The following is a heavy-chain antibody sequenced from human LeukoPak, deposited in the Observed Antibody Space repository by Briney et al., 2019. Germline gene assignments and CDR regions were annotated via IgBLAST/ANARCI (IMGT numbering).Heavy chain of an antibody. Sequence: PGRSLRLSCAASGFTFSYYTMHWVRKAPGKGLEWVAVISYDGSNKYYADSVKGRFTISRDNSKNTLYLQMNSLRAEDTAVYYCARVLNYYDSSGYYFSYWGQGTLVTVCS. D-gene: IGHD3-22*01. CDR1: GFTFSYYT. CDR2: ISYDGSNK. CDR3: ARVLNYYDSSGYYFSY. J-gene: IGHJ4*02. V-gene: IGHV3-30-3*01.